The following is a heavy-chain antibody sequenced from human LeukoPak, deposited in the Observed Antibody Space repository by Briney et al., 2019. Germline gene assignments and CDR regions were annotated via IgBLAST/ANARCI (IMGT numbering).Heavy chain of an antibody. CDR2: ISGSGGST. CDR3: AKGGEYSSSFFRGRWDYYYYMDV. CDR1: GFTFSSYA. J-gene: IGHJ6*03. V-gene: IGHV3-23*01. Sequence: GGSLRLSCAASGFTFSSYAMSWVRQAPGKGLEWVSAISGSGGSTYYADSVKGRFTISRDNSKNTLYLQMNSLRAEDTAVYYCAKGGEYSSSFFRGRWDYYYYMDVWGKGTTVTVSS. D-gene: IGHD6-6*01.